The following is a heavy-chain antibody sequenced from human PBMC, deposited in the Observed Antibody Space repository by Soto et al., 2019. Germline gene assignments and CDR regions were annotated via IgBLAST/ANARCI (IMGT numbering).Heavy chain of an antibody. CDR3: GRHEVWVDP. CDR1: GGSISGSSYY. Sequence: QLQLQESGPGLVKPSETLSLTCTVSGGSISGSSYYWGWVRQPPGKGLELIGSIFYSGNTYYNPSLKSRVSIAVETSKDQFSMKLSSVTDADTAVYYCGRHEVWVDPCGQGTPVIVS. V-gene: IGHV4-39*01. J-gene: IGHJ5*02. CDR2: IFYSGNT.